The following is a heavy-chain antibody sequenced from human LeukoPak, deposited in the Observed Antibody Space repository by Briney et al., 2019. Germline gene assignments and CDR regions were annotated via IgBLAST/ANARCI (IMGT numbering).Heavy chain of an antibody. CDR3: ARSPMRFFDY. Sequence: HTLSLTCGISGDSVSSNSATWNWIRQSPSRGLEWLGRTYYRSKWYNDYAVSVKGRIIINPDTSKNQFSLQLNSVTPEDTAVYYCARSPMRFFDYWGQGTLVTVSS. CDR1: GDSVSSNSAT. J-gene: IGHJ4*02. D-gene: IGHD5-24*01. V-gene: IGHV6-1*01. CDR2: TYYRSKWYN.